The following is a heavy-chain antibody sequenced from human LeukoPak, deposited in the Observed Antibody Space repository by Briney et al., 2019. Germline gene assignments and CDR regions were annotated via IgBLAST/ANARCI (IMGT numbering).Heavy chain of an antibody. CDR3: TRGLYYYYSGTYYGMDV. V-gene: IGHV3-13*04. Sequence: SGGSLRLSCAASGFSFSSYDMHWVRQVKGKGLEWVSAIGTAGDTYYSGSVEGRFPISREDAKNSLYLQMDSLRAGDTAVYYCTRGLYYYYSGTYYGMDVWGQGTTVTVSS. J-gene: IGHJ6*02. D-gene: IGHD3-10*01. CDR2: IGTAGDT. CDR1: GFSFSSYD.